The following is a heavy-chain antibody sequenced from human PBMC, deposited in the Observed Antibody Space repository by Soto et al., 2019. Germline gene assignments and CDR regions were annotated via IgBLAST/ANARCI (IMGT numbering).Heavy chain of an antibody. CDR3: AGEGGAYYYGMDV. J-gene: IGHJ6*02. D-gene: IGHD1-26*01. CDR1: GDSVSSNSAA. Sequence: QVELQQSGPGLVRPSQTLSLTCAISGDSVSSNSAAWNWIRQSPSRGLEWLGRAYYRSKWYIDYAVYVTSRMTIYPAATKNQFSLQLNSVTPEDTAVYYCAGEGGAYYYGMDVWGQGTTVTVSS. CDR2: AYYRSKWYI. V-gene: IGHV6-1*01.